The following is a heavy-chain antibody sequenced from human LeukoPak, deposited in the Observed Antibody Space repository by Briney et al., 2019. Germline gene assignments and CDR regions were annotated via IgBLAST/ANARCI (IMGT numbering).Heavy chain of an antibody. CDR1: GFTFDDYA. D-gene: IGHD4-23*01. CDR3: ARDRGGLSTVVTPGIFDY. J-gene: IGHJ4*02. Sequence: GGSLRLSCAASGFTFDDYAMHWVRQAPGKGLEWVSLISWDGGSTYYADSVKGRFTISRDNSKNTLYLQMNSLRAEDTAVYYCARDRGGLSTVVTPGIFDYWGQGTLVTVSS. CDR2: ISWDGGST. V-gene: IGHV3-43D*03.